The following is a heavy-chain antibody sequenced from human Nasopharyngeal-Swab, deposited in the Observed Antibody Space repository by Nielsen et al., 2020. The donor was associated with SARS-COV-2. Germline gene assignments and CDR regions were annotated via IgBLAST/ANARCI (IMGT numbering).Heavy chain of an antibody. J-gene: IGHJ6*02. CDR1: GGSFSGYH. V-gene: IGHV4-34*01. CDR2: IHHSGST. CDR3: ARDHYYDSSSYYPFHKRYYYGMDV. D-gene: IGHD3-22*01. Sequence: GSLRLSCAVYGGSFSGYHWSWIRQPPGKGLEWIGEIHHSGSTNYNPSLKSRVTISLDTSKNQFSLKLSSVTAADTAVYYCARDHYYDSSSYYPFHKRYYYGMDVWGQGTTVTVSS.